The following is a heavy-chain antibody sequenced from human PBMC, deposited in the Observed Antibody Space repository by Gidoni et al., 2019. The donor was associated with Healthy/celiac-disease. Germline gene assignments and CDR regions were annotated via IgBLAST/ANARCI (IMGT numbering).Heavy chain of an antibody. CDR1: GGTFRSYA. Sequence: QVQLVQSGAEVKKPGSSVKVSCKASGGTFRSYAISWVRQAPGQGLEWMGGIIPIFGTANYAQKFQGRVTITADESTSTAYMELSSLRSEDTAVYYCARGYCSSTSCWANFDPWGQGTLVTVSS. CDR2: IIPIFGTA. CDR3: ARGYCSSTSCWANFDP. V-gene: IGHV1-69*01. D-gene: IGHD2-2*01. J-gene: IGHJ5*02.